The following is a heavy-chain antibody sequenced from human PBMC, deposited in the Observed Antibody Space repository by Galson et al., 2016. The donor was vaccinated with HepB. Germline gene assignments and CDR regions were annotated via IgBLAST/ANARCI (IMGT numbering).Heavy chain of an antibody. CDR2: IHPGDSET. D-gene: IGHD1-26*01. J-gene: IGHJ5*02. CDR1: GYRFTSYW. Sequence: QSGAEVKKPGESLKISCKGSGYRFTSYWIAWVRQMPGKGLEWMGIIHPGDSETRYSPSFQGQVTISADKSISTAYLQWSRLKASDTAMYYCARDPSPGATINWFDPWGQGTLVTVSS. V-gene: IGHV5-51*01. CDR3: ARDPSPGATINWFDP.